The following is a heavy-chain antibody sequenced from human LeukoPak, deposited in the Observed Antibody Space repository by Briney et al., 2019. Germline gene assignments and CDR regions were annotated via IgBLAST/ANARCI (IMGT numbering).Heavy chain of an antibody. Sequence: AAVKVSCKASRGTFSNYAINWLRQAPGQGLEWMGRIIPFFDIASDPQTFQGRVTFTADKSTNTAYMELSSLRSEDTAVYYCTRGNFFDSSGYYSIPSDYFNYWGQGTLVTVSS. J-gene: IGHJ4*02. D-gene: IGHD3-22*01. CDR2: IIPFFDIA. CDR3: TRGNFFDSSGYYSIPSDYFNY. CDR1: RGTFSNYA. V-gene: IGHV1-69*04.